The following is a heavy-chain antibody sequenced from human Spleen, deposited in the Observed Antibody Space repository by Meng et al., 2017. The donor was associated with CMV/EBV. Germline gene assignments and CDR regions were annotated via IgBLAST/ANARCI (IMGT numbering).Heavy chain of an antibody. J-gene: IGHJ4*02. CDR3: AKGTTVTYYFDY. D-gene: IGHD4-11*01. CDR2: ISGSGGST. V-gene: IGHV3-23*01. Sequence: GGSLRLSCEASGLTFSRYALTWVRQAPGKGPQWVSAISGSGGSTYYADSVKGRFTISRDNSKNTLYLQMNSLRAEDTAVYYCAKGTTVTYYFDYWGQETLVTVSS. CDR1: GLTFSRYA.